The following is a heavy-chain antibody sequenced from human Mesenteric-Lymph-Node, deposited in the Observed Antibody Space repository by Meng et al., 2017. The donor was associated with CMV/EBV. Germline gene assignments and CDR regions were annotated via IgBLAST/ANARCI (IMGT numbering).Heavy chain of an antibody. V-gene: IGHV1-69*05. CDR1: FSSYA. Sequence: FSSYANSCMRQGPGQGLGWMGGIIPIFGTANYAQKFQGRVTITTDESTSTAYMELSSLRSEDTAVYYCASGYCSSTSCYHYTTFDYWGQGTLVTVSS. J-gene: IGHJ4*02. CDR2: IIPIFGTA. D-gene: IGHD2-2*01. CDR3: ASGYCSSTSCYHYTTFDY.